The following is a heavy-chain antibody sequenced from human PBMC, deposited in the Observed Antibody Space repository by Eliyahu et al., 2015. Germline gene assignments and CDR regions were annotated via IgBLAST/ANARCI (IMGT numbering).Heavy chain of an antibody. D-gene: IGHD3-9*01. Sequence: EVQLLESGGGLVQPGGSLRLSCAASGFTFSSYAMSWVRQAPGKGLEWVSAISGSGGSTYYADSVKGRFTISRDNSKNTLYLQMNSLRAEDTAVYYCATKGYYDILTAHYFDYWGQGTLVTVSS. CDR1: GFTFSSYA. V-gene: IGHV3-23*01. J-gene: IGHJ4*02. CDR2: ISGSGGST. CDR3: ATKGYYDILTAHYFDY.